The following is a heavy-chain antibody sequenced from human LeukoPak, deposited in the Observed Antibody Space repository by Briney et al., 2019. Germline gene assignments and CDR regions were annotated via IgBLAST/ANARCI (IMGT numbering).Heavy chain of an antibody. J-gene: IGHJ4*02. D-gene: IGHD3-10*01. CDR1: GFTFSSYG. CDR3: AKDMDVGDYGSGDYFDY. V-gene: IGHV3-30*02. CDR2: IRYDGTNK. Sequence: QPGGSLRLSCAASGFTFSSYGRHWVRQAPGKGLEWVAFIRYDGTNKYYADSENRRFTISGANYKHTLHLQMNILTAEDTAVYYWAKDMDVGDYGSGDYFDYCGQGTLVTVSS.